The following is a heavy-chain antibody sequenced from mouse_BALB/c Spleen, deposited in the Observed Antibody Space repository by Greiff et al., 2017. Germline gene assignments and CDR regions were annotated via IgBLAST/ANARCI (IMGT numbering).Heavy chain of an antibody. CDR2: ISSGSSTI. D-gene: IGHD2-4*01. Sequence: EVNLVESGGGLVQPGGSRKLSCAASGFTFSSFGMHWVRQAPEKGLEWVAYISSGSSTIYYADTVKGRFTISRDNPKNTLFLQMTSLRSEDTAMYYCAREMINYAMDYWGQGTSVTVSS. CDR1: GFTFSSFG. V-gene: IGHV5-17*02. CDR3: AREMINYAMDY. J-gene: IGHJ4*01.